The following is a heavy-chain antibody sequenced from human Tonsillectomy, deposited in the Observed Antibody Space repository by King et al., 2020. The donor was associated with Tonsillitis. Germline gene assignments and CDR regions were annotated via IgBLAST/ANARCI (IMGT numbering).Heavy chain of an antibody. Sequence: QLQESGPGLVKPSETLSLTCTVSGGSFSSSSYYWGWIRQPPGKGLEWIGSIYYTGNTYYNPSLKSRVTISVDTSKNQFSLRVSSVTAPDTAVYYCARREGPFDYWGQGTLVTVPS. CDR1: GGSFSSSSYY. CDR2: IYYTGNT. CDR3: ARREGPFDY. V-gene: IGHV4-39*01. J-gene: IGHJ4*02. D-gene: IGHD1-26*01.